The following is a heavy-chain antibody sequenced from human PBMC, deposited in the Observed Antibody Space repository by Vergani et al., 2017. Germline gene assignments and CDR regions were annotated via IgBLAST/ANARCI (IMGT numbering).Heavy chain of an antibody. D-gene: IGHD3-22*01. J-gene: IGHJ6*02. CDR2: IRSEIDGGKT. Sequence: EVQLVASGGGLVKPGGSLRLSCEGSGFTFKSGWMNWVRQTPGKGLEWVGRIRSEIDGGKTDYAAPVKGRFTVSRDDSRNTLYLQMNNVKTEDAAMYYFITAVPIVVIYGGEKHRYYGLDVWGQGTTVTVSS. V-gene: IGHV3-15*01. CDR3: ITAVPIVVIYGGEKHRYYGLDV. CDR1: GFTFKSGW.